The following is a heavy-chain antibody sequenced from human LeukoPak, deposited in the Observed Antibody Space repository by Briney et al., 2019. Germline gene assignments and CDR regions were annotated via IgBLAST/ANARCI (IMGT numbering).Heavy chain of an antibody. CDR2: MNPNSANT. CDR1: GYTFTSYD. CDR3: ARTLRSAGGDFLSGYYYYYGMDV. J-gene: IGHJ6*02. V-gene: IGHV1-8*01. D-gene: IGHD3-3*01. Sequence: GASVKVSCKASGYTFTSYDINWVRQATGQGLEWMGWMNPNSANTGYAQNFQGRVTMTRNTSINTAYMELSSLRSEDTAVYYCARTLRSAGGDFLSGYYYYYGMDVWGQGTTVTVSS.